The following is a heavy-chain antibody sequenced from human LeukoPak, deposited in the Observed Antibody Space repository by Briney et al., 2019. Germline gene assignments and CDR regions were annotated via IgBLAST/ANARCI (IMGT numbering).Heavy chain of an antibody. J-gene: IGHJ4*02. CDR3: ARKPRQLNFDY. CDR1: GGSISITTYS. Sequence: SETLSLTCTVSGGSISITTYSWDWIRQPPGKGLEWIGNIHYTGRTYYNPSLKSRVTISVHTSKNQFSLRLSSVTAADTAVYYCARKPRQLNFDYWGQGTLVTVSS. V-gene: IGHV4-39*07. D-gene: IGHD1-14*01. CDR2: IHYTGRT.